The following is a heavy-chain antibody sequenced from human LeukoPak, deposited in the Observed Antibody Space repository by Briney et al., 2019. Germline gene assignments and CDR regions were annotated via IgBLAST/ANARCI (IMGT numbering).Heavy chain of an antibody. Sequence: GGSLRLSCAASGFTFSAYEMNWVRQAPGKGLEWVSYITDGGSGMYYADSVKGRFTISRDNAKNSLYLQMNSLGAEDTAVYYCAKDRETTASGTFDYWGQGALVTVSS. CDR1: GFTFSAYE. V-gene: IGHV3-48*03. D-gene: IGHD1-14*01. CDR2: ITDGGSGM. CDR3: AKDRETTASGTFDY. J-gene: IGHJ4*02.